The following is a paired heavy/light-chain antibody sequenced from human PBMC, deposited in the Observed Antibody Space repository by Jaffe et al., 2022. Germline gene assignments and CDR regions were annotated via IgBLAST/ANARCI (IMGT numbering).Light chain of an antibody. J-gene: IGKJ4*01. CDR2: AAS. Sequence: DIQLTQSPSFLSASVGDRVTITCRASQGISSYLAWYQQKPGKAPKLLIYAASTLQSGVPSRFSGSGSGTEFTLTISSLQPEDFATYYCQQLNSYPLFGGGTKVEIK. V-gene: IGKV1-9*01. CDR1: QGISSY. CDR3: QQLNSYPL.
Heavy chain of an antibody. CDR2: INHSGST. V-gene: IGHV4-34*01. Sequence: QVQLQQWGAGLLKPSETLSLTCAVYGGSFSGYYWSWIRQPPGKGLEWIGEINHSGSTNYNPSLKSRVTISVDTSKNQFSLKLSSVTAADTAVYYCARGFDSSGYYRSRGRSYYFDYWGQGTLVTVSS. D-gene: IGHD3-22*01. J-gene: IGHJ4*02. CDR3: ARGFDSSGYYRSRGRSYYFDY. CDR1: GGSFSGYY.